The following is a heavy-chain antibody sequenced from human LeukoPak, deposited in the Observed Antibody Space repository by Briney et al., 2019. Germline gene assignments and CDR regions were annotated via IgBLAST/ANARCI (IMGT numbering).Heavy chain of an antibody. CDR2: ISSSSSTI. J-gene: IGHJ6*03. CDR3: ARDPAGSGPYYYYYMDV. D-gene: IGHD3-10*01. V-gene: IGHV3-48*01. Sequence: GGSLRLSCAASGFTFSSYSMNWVRQAPGKGLEWVSYISSSSSTIYYADSVKGRFTISRDNAKNSLYLQMNSLRAEDTAVYYCARDPAGSGPYYYYYMDVWGKGTTVTVSS. CDR1: GFTFSSYS.